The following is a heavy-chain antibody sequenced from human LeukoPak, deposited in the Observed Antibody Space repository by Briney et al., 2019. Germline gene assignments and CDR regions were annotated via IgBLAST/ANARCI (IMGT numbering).Heavy chain of an antibody. CDR1: GGSISSYY. Sequence: SETLSLTCTVSGGSISSYYWSWIRQPPGKGLEWIGEIYHSGSTNYNPSLKSRVTISVDKSKNQFSLKLSSVTAADTAVYYCAREEMATITLGYFDYWGQGTLVTVSS. CDR3: AREEMATITLGYFDY. D-gene: IGHD5-24*01. V-gene: IGHV4-59*12. CDR2: IYHSGST. J-gene: IGHJ4*02.